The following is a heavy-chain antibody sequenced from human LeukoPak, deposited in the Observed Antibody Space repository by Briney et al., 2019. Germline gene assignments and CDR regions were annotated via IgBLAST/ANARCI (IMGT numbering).Heavy chain of an antibody. J-gene: IGHJ4*02. CDR3: ALWAIEPLDY. CDR2: MNPNSGDT. V-gene: IGHV1-2*02. D-gene: IGHD1-14*01. CDR1: GYTLTELS. Sequence: ASVKVSCKVSGYTLTELSMHWVRQAPGQGLEWMGWMNPNSGDTNYAQKFQGRVTMTRDTSISTGYMELSRLKSDDTAVYYCALWAIEPLDYWGQGTLVTVSS.